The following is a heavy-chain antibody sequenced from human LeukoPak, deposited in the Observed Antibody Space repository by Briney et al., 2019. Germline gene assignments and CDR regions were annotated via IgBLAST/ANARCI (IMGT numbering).Heavy chain of an antibody. Sequence: ASVKASCKASGYTFTSYYMQCVQQAPGQGREWMGIFIPSGGSTSYTQKLQGRVTMTRDTSTSTVYMELSRLRSEDTAVYYCAREAGSGSYLTGGYFDYWGQGTLVTVSS. J-gene: IGHJ4*02. CDR3: AREAGSGSYLTGGYFDY. CDR2: FIPSGGST. CDR1: GYTFTSYY. D-gene: IGHD1-26*01. V-gene: IGHV1-46*01.